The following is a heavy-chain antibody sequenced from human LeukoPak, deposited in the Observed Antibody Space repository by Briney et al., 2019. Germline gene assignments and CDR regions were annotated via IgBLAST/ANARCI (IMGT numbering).Heavy chain of an antibody. Sequence: GGSLRLSCAASGFTFSNYWMSWVRRAPGKGLERVANIKQGGSETYYVDSVRGRFTISRDNAKNSLYLQMNSLRADDTAIYYCARDFWGAYRVDFYVYWGQGALVTVSS. V-gene: IGHV3-7*01. CDR2: IKQGGSET. J-gene: IGHJ4*02. CDR3: ARDFWGAYRVDFYVY. CDR1: GFTFSNYW. D-gene: IGHD3-3*01.